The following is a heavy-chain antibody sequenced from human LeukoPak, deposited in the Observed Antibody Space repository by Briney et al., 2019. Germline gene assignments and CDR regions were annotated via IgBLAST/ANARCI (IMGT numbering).Heavy chain of an antibody. J-gene: IGHJ4*02. V-gene: IGHV2-5*02. D-gene: IGHD3-10*01. CDR2: TYWDDEE. CDR1: GFSLRTNGEA. Sequence: ESGPTLVKPTQTLTLTCTFSGFSLRTNGEAVGWIRQPPGKALEWLALTYWDDEEHHSPSLKNRLTITKDTSRNQVVLTVTNMDPVDTATYYCAHRRGGYFDSWGQGILVTVSS. CDR3: AHRRGGYFDS.